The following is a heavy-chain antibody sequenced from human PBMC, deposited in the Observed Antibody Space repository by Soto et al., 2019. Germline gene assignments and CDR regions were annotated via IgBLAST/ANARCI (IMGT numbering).Heavy chain of an antibody. D-gene: IGHD3-10*01. CDR3: VGGQYYFDY. CDR1: GFPFTSYG. V-gene: IGHV3-30*03. J-gene: IGHJ4*02. Sequence: QVLLVESGGGVVQPGRSLRLSCAASGFPFTSYGMQWVREGPDKGLEWVAIISYDGSDKYYADSVKGRFTISRDNSKNTLDLQMNSLRPEDTALYYCVGGQYYFDYRGQGTLVIVSS. CDR2: ISYDGSDK.